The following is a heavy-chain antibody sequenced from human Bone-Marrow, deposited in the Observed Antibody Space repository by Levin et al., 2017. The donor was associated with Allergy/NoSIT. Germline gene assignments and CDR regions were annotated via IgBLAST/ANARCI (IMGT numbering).Heavy chain of an antibody. CDR3: ARDLDTSELFDS. J-gene: IGHJ4*02. Sequence: GGSLRLSCAASGFTFSNYWMHWVRQAPGKGLEWVGIIWYDGTNKYYADSVKGRFTISRDNSKNTLYLQLNSLRAEDTAMYYCARDLDTSELFDSWGQGTLVTVAS. V-gene: IGHV3-33*08. CDR2: IWYDGTNK. CDR1: GFTFSNYW. D-gene: IGHD3-22*01.